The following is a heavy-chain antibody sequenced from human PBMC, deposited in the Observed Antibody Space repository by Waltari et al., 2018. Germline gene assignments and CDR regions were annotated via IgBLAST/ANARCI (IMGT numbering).Heavy chain of an antibody. D-gene: IGHD3-3*01. CDR1: GGSFSGYY. CDR2: INHSGST. V-gene: IGHV4-34*01. J-gene: IGHJ5*02. CDR3: AGGLPSGYYNWFDP. Sequence: QVQLQQWGAGLLKPSETLSLTCAVYGGSFSGYYWCWIRQPPGKGLEWIGEINHSGSTNYNPSLKSRVTISVDTSKNQFSLKLSSVTAADTAVYYCAGGLPSGYYNWFDPWGQGTLVTVSS.